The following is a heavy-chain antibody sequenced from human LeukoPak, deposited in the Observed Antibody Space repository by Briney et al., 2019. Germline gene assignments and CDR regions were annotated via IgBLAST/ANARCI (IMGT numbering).Heavy chain of an antibody. CDR3: AREGGLVLDY. Sequence: PSETLSLTCTVSGGSISSHYWSWIRQPPGKGLEWIGDIYYSGSTNYNPSLKSRVTISVDTSKTQFSLKLSSVTAADTAVYYCAREGGLVLDYWGQGTLVTVSS. CDR1: GGSISSHY. V-gene: IGHV4-59*11. J-gene: IGHJ4*02. D-gene: IGHD6-19*01. CDR2: IYYSGST.